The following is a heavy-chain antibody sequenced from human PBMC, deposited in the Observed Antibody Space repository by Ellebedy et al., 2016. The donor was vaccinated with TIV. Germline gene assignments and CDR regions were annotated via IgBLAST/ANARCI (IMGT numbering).Heavy chain of an antibody. CDR2: IDPGDSYT. CDR1: GHIFSSHW. J-gene: IGHJ3*02. V-gene: IGHV5-10-1*01. D-gene: IGHD3-10*01. Sequence: GESLKISCKGSGHIFSSHWITWVRQMPGKGLEWMGRIDPGDSYTTYRPSFQGHVTISIDKAISTAYLQWSSLKASDSAMYYCARGLGRGGTSSFGAFDIWGQGTTVTVSS. CDR3: ARGLGRGGTSSFGAFDI.